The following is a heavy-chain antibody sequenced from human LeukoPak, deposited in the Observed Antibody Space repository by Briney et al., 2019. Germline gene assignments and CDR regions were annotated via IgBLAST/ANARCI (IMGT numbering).Heavy chain of an antibody. CDR2: IIPIFGTA. CDR3: ASPARGDAYYYDSSGYYYLDY. CDR1: GGTFSSCA. V-gene: IGHV1-69*05. Sequence: SVKVSCKASGGTFSSCAISWVRQAPGQGLEWMGGIIPIFGTANYAQKFQGRVTITTDESTSTAYMELSSLRSEDTAVYYCASPARGDAYYYDSSGYYYLDYWGQGTLVTVSS. D-gene: IGHD3-22*01. J-gene: IGHJ4*02.